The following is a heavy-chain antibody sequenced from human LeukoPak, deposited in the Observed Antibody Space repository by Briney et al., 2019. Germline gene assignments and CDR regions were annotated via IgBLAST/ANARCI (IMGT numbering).Heavy chain of an antibody. Sequence: GGSLRLSCAASGFSFSGYGRHWVRQAPGKGLEWVAFIRHDGTEYHTDSVKGRFTISRDNSKSTLFLQMNSLGAEDTAVYYCGKGRERDYNWLDSRGQGTLVTVSS. CDR3: GKGRERDYNWLDS. CDR1: GFSFSGYG. CDR2: IRHDGTE. D-gene: IGHD3/OR15-3a*01. V-gene: IGHV3-30*02. J-gene: IGHJ5*01.